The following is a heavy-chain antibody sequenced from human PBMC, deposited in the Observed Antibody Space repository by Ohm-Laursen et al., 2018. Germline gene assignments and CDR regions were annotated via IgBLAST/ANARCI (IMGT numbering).Heavy chain of an antibody. V-gene: IGHV3-23*01. CDR3: ARSAYGGHYFDY. J-gene: IGHJ4*02. CDR1: GFTFSNYA. CDR2: ISGSDQTT. D-gene: IGHD4-23*01. Sequence: SLRLSCTASGFTFSNYAMSWVRQAPRKGLEWVSGISGSDQTTHYADSVKGRFTISRDNSKNTLYLQMNSLRAEDTAVYYCARSAYGGHYFDYWGQGTRVTVSS.